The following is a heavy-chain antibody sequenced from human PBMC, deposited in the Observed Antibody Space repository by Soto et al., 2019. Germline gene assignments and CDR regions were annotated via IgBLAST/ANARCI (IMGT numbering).Heavy chain of an antibody. Sequence: DVQLVKSXGGLIQPGGSLRLSCAASGITATNGHMSWVRQAPGKGLEWVSVIYSDDNTYYADSVKGRFTISRDTSKNTVYLQMNSLRAEDTAVYYCARDWNGDKYFDFWDQGSLVTVSS. CDR1: GITATNGH. CDR3: ARDWNGDKYFDF. D-gene: IGHD4-17*01. J-gene: IGHJ4*02. CDR2: IYSDDNT. V-gene: IGHV3-53*01.